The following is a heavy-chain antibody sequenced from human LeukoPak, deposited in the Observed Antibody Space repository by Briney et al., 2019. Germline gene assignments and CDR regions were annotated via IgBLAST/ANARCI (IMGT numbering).Heavy chain of an antibody. J-gene: IGHJ4*02. CDR3: ARDVAVAATTPFDY. V-gene: IGHV3-30*04. Sequence: GGSLRLSCAASGFTFSSYAMHWVRQAPGKGLEWVAVISYDGSNKYYADSVKGRFTISRDNSKNTLYLQMNSLRAEDTAVYYCARDVAVAATTPFDYWGQGTLVTVSS. CDR1: GFTFSSYA. D-gene: IGHD2-15*01. CDR2: ISYDGSNK.